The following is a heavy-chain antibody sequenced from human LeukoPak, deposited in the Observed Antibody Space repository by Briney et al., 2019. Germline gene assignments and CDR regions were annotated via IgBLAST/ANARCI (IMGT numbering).Heavy chain of an antibody. CDR2: IIPIFGTA. D-gene: IGHD3-3*01. CDR1: GYKFKTYG. CDR3: ASRFGHDFWSGYHY. Sequence: SVKVSCKTSGYKFKTYGISWVRQAPGKGLEWMGGIIPIFGTANYAQKFQGRVTITTDESTSTAYMELSSLRSEDTAVYYCASRFGHDFWSGYHYWGQGTLVTVSS. J-gene: IGHJ4*02. V-gene: IGHV1-69*05.